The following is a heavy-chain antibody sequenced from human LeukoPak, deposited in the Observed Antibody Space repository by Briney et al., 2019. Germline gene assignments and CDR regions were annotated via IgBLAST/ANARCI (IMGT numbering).Heavy chain of an antibody. D-gene: IGHD3-3*01. CDR1: GRSFSGYY. Sequence: SETLSLTCAVYGRSFSGYYWSWIRQPPGKGLEWIGEMNHSGSTNYNPSLKSRVTISVDTSKNQFSLKLSSVTAADTAVYYCARGFPSYYDFWSGYSSGAFWGQGTLVTVSS. J-gene: IGHJ4*02. CDR2: MNHSGST. CDR3: ARGFPSYYDFWSGYSSGAF. V-gene: IGHV4-34*01.